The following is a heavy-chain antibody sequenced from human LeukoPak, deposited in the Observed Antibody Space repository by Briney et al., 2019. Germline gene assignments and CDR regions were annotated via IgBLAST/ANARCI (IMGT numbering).Heavy chain of an antibody. CDR3: ARDSQYYDFWSGYYLY. Sequence: VASVKVSCKASGYTFTGYYMHWVRQAPGQGLEWMGWINPNSGGTNYAQKFQGRVTMTRDTSISTAYMELSRLRSDDTAVYYCARDSQYYDFWSGYYLYWGQGTLVTVSS. V-gene: IGHV1-2*02. CDR1: GYTFTGYY. J-gene: IGHJ4*02. D-gene: IGHD3-3*01. CDR2: INPNSGGT.